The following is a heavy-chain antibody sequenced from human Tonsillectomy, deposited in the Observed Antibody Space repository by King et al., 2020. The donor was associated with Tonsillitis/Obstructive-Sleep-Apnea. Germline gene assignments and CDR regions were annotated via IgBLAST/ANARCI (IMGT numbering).Heavy chain of an antibody. CDR2: ISASGGGT. CDR3: AKEQLDRPVTAATEAGDFVLRQYYYYYMDV. CDR1: GFTFSSYA. J-gene: IGHJ6*03. V-gene: IGHV3-23*04. Sequence: VQLVESGGGVVQPGGSLRLSCAASGFTFSSYAMSWVRQAPGKGLEWVSGISASGGGTYYADSVKGRFTISRDNSKNTLCLQMNSLRAEDTAVYYCAKEQLDRPVTAATEAGDFVLRQYYYYYMDVWGKGTTVTVSS. D-gene: IGHD2-2*01.